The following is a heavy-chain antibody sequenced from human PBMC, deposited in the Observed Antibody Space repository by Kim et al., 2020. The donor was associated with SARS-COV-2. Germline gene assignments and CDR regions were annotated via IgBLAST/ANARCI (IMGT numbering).Heavy chain of an antibody. CDR2: ISYDGSNK. V-gene: IGHV3-30-3*01. D-gene: IGHD2-15*01. CDR1: GFTFSSYA. Sequence: GGSLRLSCAASGFTFSSYAMHWVRQAPGKGLEWVAVISYDGSNKYYADSVKGRFTISRDNSKNTLYLQMNSLRAEDTAVYYCASLFLVVAATRWFDPWGQGTLVTVSS. J-gene: IGHJ5*02. CDR3: ASLFLVVAATRWFDP.